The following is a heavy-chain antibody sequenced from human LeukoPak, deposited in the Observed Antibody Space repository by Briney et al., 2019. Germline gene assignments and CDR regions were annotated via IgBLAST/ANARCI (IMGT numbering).Heavy chain of an antibody. D-gene: IGHD6-13*01. CDR3: AKDRWYSSSPFDY. CDR1: GFTFSSYA. Sequence: GGSLRLSCAASGFTFSSYAMSWVRQAPGKGLEWVSAISGSGGSTYYADSVEGRFTISRDNSKNTLYLQMNSLRAEDTAVYYCAKDRWYSSSPFDYWGQGTLVTVSS. J-gene: IGHJ4*02. CDR2: ISGSGGST. V-gene: IGHV3-23*01.